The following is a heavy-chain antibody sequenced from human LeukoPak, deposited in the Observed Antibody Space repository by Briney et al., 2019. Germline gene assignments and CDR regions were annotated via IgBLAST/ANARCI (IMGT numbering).Heavy chain of an antibody. V-gene: IGHV3-74*01. D-gene: IGHD3-3*01. CDR2: INSDGSST. Sequence: GGSLRLSCAASGFTFSSYWMHWVRQAPGKGLVWVSRINSDGSSTSYADSVKGRFTISRDNAKNTLYLQMNSLRAEDTAVYYCAREGPPYYDFWSGYHNWFDPWGQGTLVTVSS. J-gene: IGHJ5*02. CDR1: GFTFSSYW. CDR3: AREGPPYYDFWSGYHNWFDP.